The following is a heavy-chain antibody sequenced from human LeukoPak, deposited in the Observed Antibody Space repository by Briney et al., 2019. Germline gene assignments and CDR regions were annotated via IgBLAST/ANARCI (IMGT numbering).Heavy chain of an antibody. Sequence: GGSLRLSCAASGFTFSSSAMSWVRQAPGKGLEWASNISGSGSGGSTYYAASVKGRFTISRDNSKNTLYLQMNSLRAEDTALYYCAKSRNFYFYFMEVSGRGTKVTISS. V-gene: IGHV3-23*01. CDR1: GFTFSSSA. J-gene: IGHJ6*03. CDR2: ISGSGSGGST. CDR3: AKSRNFYFYFMEV.